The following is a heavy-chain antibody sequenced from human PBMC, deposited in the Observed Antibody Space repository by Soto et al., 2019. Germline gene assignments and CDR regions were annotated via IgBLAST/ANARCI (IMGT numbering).Heavy chain of an antibody. D-gene: IGHD6-13*01. CDR3: ARDPKYSSSPGWFDP. J-gene: IGHJ5*02. CDR1: GGTFSSYA. CDR2: IIPIFGTA. V-gene: IGHV1-69*13. Sequence: SVKVSCKASGGTFSSYAISWVRQAPGQGLEWMGGIIPIFGTANYAQKFQGRVTITADESTSTAYMELSSLRSDDTAVYYCARDPKYSSSPGWFDPWGQGTLVTVSS.